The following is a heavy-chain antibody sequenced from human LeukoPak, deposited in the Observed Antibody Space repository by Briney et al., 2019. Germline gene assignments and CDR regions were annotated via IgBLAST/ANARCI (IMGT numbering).Heavy chain of an antibody. Sequence: ASVKVSCKASGYTFTSYGISWVRQAPGQGLEWMGWISAYNGNTNYAQKLQGRVTMTTDTSTSTAYMALRSLRSDDTAVYYCARVQIRYYYDSSGYYYYGMDVWGQGTTVTVSS. CDR1: GYTFTSYG. CDR2: ISAYNGNT. J-gene: IGHJ6*02. D-gene: IGHD3-22*01. V-gene: IGHV1-18*01. CDR3: ARVQIRYYYDSSGYYYYGMDV.